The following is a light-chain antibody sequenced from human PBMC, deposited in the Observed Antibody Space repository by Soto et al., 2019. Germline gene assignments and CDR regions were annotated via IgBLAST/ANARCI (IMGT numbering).Light chain of an antibody. J-gene: IGKJ5*01. Sequence: DIQMTQSPASLSASLGNRAIIACRASQDINIYLAWYQQKPGKVPRLLIYAASTLQPGVPSRFSGSGSGTDFTLTINNLQTDDTATYFCQQYDGDPITFGRGTKLDIK. CDR1: QDINIY. CDR3: QQYDGDPIT. V-gene: IGKV1-27*01. CDR2: AAS.